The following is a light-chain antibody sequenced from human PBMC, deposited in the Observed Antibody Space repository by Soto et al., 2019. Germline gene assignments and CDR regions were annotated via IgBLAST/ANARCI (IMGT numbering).Light chain of an antibody. CDR2: AAS. CDR1: QGISSY. V-gene: IGKV1-8*01. J-gene: IGKJ3*01. CDR3: QPYYSYPFT. Sequence: AIRMTQSPSSFSASTGDRVTITCRASQGISSYLAWYQQKPGKAPKLLIYAASTLQSGVTSRFSGSGSGTDFTLTISCLQSEDFATYYCQPYYSYPFTFGPGTKVDIK.